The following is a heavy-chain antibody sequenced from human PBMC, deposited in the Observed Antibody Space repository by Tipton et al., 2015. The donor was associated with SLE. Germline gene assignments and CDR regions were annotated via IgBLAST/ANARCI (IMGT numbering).Heavy chain of an antibody. CDR2: IYTSGST. V-gene: IGHV4-4*09. J-gene: IGHJ3*02. CDR1: GGSFSSYY. CDR3: ASSFDSPGAFDI. D-gene: IGHD3-9*01. Sequence: LRLSCAVYGGSFSSYYWSWIRQPPGKGLEWIGYIYTSGSTNYNPSLKSRVTISVDTSKNQFSLKLSSVTAADTAVYYCASSFDSPGAFDIWGQGTMVTVSS.